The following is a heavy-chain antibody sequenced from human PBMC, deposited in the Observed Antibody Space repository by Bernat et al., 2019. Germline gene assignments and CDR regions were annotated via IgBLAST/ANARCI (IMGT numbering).Heavy chain of an antibody. D-gene: IGHD6-6*01. CDR3: VRDKGYSSSSGSLGY. CDR1: GFTFSTYA. CDR2: ISYDGIDK. Sequence: QVQLVESGGGVVQPGRSLRLSCTASGFTFSTYAMHWVRQAPGKGLEWVAVISYDGIDKYYADSVKGRFTISRDNSKNTLFLQMNSLRPEDTAVYYCVRDKGYSSSSGSLGYWGQGTLVTVSS. J-gene: IGHJ4*02. V-gene: IGHV3-30-3*01.